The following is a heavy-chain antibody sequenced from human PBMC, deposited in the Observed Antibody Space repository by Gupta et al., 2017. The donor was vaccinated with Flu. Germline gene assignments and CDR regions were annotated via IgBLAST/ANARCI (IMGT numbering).Heavy chain of an antibody. Sequence: QVQLQESGPGLVKPSQTLSLTCTVSGGSISSGGYYWSWIRQHPGKGLEWIGYIYYSGSTYYNPSLKSRVTISVDTSKNQFSLKLSSVTAADTAVYYCARDFHCGGDCYETTGDAFDIWGQGTMVTVSS. V-gene: IGHV4-31*03. D-gene: IGHD2-21*02. CDR2: IYYSGST. CDR1: GGSISSGGYY. CDR3: ARDFHCGGDCYETTGDAFDI. J-gene: IGHJ3*02.